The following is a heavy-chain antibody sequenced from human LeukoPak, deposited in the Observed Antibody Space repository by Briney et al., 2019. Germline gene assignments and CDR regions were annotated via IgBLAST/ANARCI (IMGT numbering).Heavy chain of an antibody. CDR1: GGTFSSYA. J-gene: IGHJ4*02. V-gene: IGHV1-69*05. D-gene: IGHD1-26*01. CDR2: IIPIFGTA. CDR3: ARGKWELPTD. Sequence: ASVKVSCKASGGTFSSYAISWVRQAPGQGLEWMGRIIPIFGTANYAQKFQGRVTITTDESTSTAYMELSSLRSEDTAVYYCARGKWELPTDWGQGTLVTVSS.